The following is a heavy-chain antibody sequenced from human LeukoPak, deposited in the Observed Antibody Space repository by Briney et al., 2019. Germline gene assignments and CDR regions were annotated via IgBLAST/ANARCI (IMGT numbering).Heavy chain of an antibody. Sequence: PGGPLRLSCAASGFTFSSYSMNWVRQAPGKGLEWVSSISSSSSYIYYADSVKGRFTISRDNAKNSLYLQMNSLRAEDTAVYYCARALGGSTGAFDIWGQATMVTVSS. V-gene: IGHV3-21*01. CDR1: GFTFSSYS. CDR2: ISSSSSYI. D-gene: IGHD3-16*01. CDR3: ARALGGSTGAFDI. J-gene: IGHJ3*02.